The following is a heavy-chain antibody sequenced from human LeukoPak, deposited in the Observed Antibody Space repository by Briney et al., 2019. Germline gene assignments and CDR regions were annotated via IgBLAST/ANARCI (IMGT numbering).Heavy chain of an antibody. J-gene: IGHJ4*02. CDR2: IYPGDSDT. CDR3: ARLSYYYDSSGEYFDY. CDR1: GYSFISYW. V-gene: IGHV5-51*01. Sequence: GESLKISCKGSGYSFISYWIGWVRQMPGKGLEWMGIIYPGDSDTRYSPSFQGQVTISADKFISTAYLQWSSLKASDTAMYYCARLSYYYDSSGEYFDYWGQGTLVTVSS. D-gene: IGHD3-22*01.